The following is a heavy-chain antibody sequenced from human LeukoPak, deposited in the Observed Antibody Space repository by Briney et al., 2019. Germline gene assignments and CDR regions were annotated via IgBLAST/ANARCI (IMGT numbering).Heavy chain of an antibody. CDR3: ARDLRLDY. CDR2: VNPDGSDT. V-gene: IGHV3-74*03. CDR1: GFSFSTYW. J-gene: IGHJ4*02. Sequence: PGGSLRLSCAASGFSFSTYWMHWVRQAPGKGLVWVSRVNPDGSDTKYADSVKGRFTISRDNTKNSLYLQMNSLRAEDTAVYYCARDLRLDYWGQGTLVTVSS.